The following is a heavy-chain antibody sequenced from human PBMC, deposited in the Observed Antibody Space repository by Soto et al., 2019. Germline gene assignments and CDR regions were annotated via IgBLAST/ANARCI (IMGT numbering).Heavy chain of an antibody. CDR2: ISSSSSTI. J-gene: IGHJ4*02. CDR1: GFTFSSYS. D-gene: IGHD6-19*01. Sequence: PGGSLRLSCAASGFTFSSYSTNWVRQAPGKGLEWVSYISSSSSTIYYADSVKGRFTISRDNAKNSLYLQMNSLRAEDTAVYYCARGGSSSGWYSPFAYWGQGTLVTVSS. V-gene: IGHV3-48*01. CDR3: ARGGSSSGWYSPFAY.